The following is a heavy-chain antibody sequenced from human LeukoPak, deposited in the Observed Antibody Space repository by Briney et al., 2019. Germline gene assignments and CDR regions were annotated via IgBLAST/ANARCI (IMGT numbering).Heavy chain of an antibody. CDR2: IYYSGST. CDR3: ARDSGPSGYFRPFDYYYGMDV. D-gene: IGHD3-22*01. Sequence: SETLSLTCTVSGGSISSYYWSWIRQPPGMGLEWIGYIYYSGSTNYNPSLKSRVTISVDTSKNQFSLKLSSVTAADTAVYYCARDSGPSGYFRPFDYYYGMDVWGQGTTVTVSS. V-gene: IGHV4-59*01. CDR1: GGSISSYY. J-gene: IGHJ6*02.